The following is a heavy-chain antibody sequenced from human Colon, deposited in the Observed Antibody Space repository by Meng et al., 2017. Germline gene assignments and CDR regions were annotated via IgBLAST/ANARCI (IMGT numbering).Heavy chain of an antibody. CDR1: GGSLSSDTYY. CDR2: INHSGST. J-gene: IGHJ5*02. CDR3: ARGSNEGGLAHNWFDP. D-gene: IGHD1-1*01. Sequence: QVHLHQSGPGLVKPSQNLSLTCTVSGGSLSSDTYYWTWIRQDPGKGLEWIGIINHSGSTYYNPSLKSRVTMSLDTSKQQFSLKLISVTAADTAVYFCARGSNEGGLAHNWFDPWGQGTLVTVSS. V-gene: IGHV4-31*03.